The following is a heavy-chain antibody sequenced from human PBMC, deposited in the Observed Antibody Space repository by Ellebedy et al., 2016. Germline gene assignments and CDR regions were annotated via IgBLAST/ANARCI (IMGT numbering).Heavy chain of an antibody. J-gene: IGHJ6*02. Sequence: GESLKISXKGSGYSFTSYWISWVRQMPGKGLEWMGRIDPSDSYTNYSPSFQGQVTISADKSISTAYLQWSSLKASDTAMYYCARQGGATYWRGMDVWGQGTTVTVSS. CDR3: ARQGGATYWRGMDV. V-gene: IGHV5-10-1*04. D-gene: IGHD1-26*01. CDR1: GYSFTSYW. CDR2: IDPSDSYT.